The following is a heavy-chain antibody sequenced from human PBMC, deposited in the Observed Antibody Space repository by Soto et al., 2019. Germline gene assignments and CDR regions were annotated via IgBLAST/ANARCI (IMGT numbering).Heavy chain of an antibody. CDR2: ISAYNGNT. Sequence: ASVKVSCKASGYTFTSYGISWVRQAPGQGLEWMGWISAYNGNTNYAQKLQGRVTMTTDTSTSTAYMELRSLRSDDTAVYYCARDGGLGYCSGGSCYGGLHYMDVWGKGTTVTVSS. CDR3: ARDGGLGYCSGGSCYGGLHYMDV. V-gene: IGHV1-18*01. CDR1: GYTFTSYG. D-gene: IGHD2-15*01. J-gene: IGHJ6*03.